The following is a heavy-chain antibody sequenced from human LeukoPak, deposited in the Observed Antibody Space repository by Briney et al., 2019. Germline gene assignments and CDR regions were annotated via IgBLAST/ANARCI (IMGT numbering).Heavy chain of an antibody. D-gene: IGHD2/OR15-2a*01. CDR1: GASISNHY. J-gene: IGHJ4*02. CDR2: VHYNGDT. V-gene: IGHV4-59*11. Sequence: PSETLSLTCTVSGASISNHYWSWIRQPPGKGLEWIGYVHYNGDTNYNPSLTSRVATSVDTSRNQFSLRLYSVSAADTAVYYCARGSTRADDYWDQGILVTVSS. CDR3: ARGSTRADDY.